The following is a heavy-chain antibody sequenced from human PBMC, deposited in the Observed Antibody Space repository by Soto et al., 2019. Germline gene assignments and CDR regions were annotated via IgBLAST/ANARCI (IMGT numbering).Heavy chain of an antibody. CDR2: FDPEDGET. CDR1: GYTLNELS. J-gene: IGHJ4*02. V-gene: IGHV1-24*01. D-gene: IGHD3-10*01. Sequence: VSVKVSCKVSGYTLNELSMHWVRQAPGKGLEWMGGFDPEDGETVYAQKFQGRVTMTEDTSTDTANMELSSLTSEDTAVYYCATGGPAGDFDYWGQGTLVTVSS. CDR3: ATGGPAGDFDY.